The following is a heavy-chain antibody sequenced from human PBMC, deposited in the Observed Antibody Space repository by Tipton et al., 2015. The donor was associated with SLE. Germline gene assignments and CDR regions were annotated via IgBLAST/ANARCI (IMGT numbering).Heavy chain of an antibody. Sequence: TLSLTCAVYGGSFSGYYWGWIRQPPGKGLEWIGSIYHSGSTYYNPSLKSRVTISVDTSKNQFSLKLSSVTAADTAVYYCARAYYDFWSGYPDWGQGTLVTVSS. CDR1: GGSFSGYY. J-gene: IGHJ4*02. V-gene: IGHV4-38-2*01. D-gene: IGHD3-3*01. CDR2: IYHSGST. CDR3: ARAYYDFWSGYPD.